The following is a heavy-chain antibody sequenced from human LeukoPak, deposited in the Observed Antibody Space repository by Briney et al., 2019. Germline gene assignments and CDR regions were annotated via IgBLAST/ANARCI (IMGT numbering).Heavy chain of an antibody. D-gene: IGHD3-9*01. V-gene: IGHV3-53*01. Sequence: PGGSLRLSCAASGFTVSSNYMSWVRQAPGKGLEWVSVIYSGGSTYYADSVKGRFTISRDNSKNTLYLQMNSLRAEDTAVCYCASPGIRYFDWLPHPFDYWGQGTLVTVSS. CDR1: GFTVSSNY. CDR3: ASPGIRYFDWLPHPFDY. J-gene: IGHJ4*02. CDR2: IYSGGST.